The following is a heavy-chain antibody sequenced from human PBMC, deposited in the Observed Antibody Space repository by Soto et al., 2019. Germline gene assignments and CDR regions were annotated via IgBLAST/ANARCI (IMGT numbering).Heavy chain of an antibody. D-gene: IGHD4-17*01. Sequence: GGSLRLSCAASGFTFSSYGMHWVRQAPGKGLEWVAVISYDGSNKYYADSVKGRFTISRDNSKNTLYLQMNSLRAEDTAVYYCAKDPDDYGADGYYFDYWGQGTLVTVSS. CDR2: ISYDGSNK. J-gene: IGHJ4*02. CDR3: AKDPDDYGADGYYFDY. CDR1: GFTFSSYG. V-gene: IGHV3-30*18.